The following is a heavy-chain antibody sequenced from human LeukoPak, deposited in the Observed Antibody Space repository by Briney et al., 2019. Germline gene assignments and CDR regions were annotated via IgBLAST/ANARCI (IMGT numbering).Heavy chain of an antibody. D-gene: IGHD3-10*01. V-gene: IGHV4-34*01. CDR2: INHSGST. J-gene: IGHJ4*02. CDR3: ARLSRITMVRGDHDY. CDR1: GGSFSGYY. Sequence: SETLSLTCAVYGGSFSGYYWSWIRQPPGKGLEWIGEINHSGSTNYNPSLKSRVTISVDTSKNQFSLKLSSVTAADTAVYYCARLSRITMVRGDHDYWGQGTLVTVSS.